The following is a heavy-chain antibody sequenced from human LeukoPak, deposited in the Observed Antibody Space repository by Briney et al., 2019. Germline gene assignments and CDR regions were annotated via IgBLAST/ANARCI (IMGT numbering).Heavy chain of an antibody. CDR3: ARGQYSSGWDDNAFDI. D-gene: IGHD6-19*01. J-gene: IGHJ3*02. CDR2: MNPNSGNT. CDR1: GYTFTCYD. V-gene: IGHV1-8*01. Sequence: ASVKVSCKASGYTFTCYDINWVRQATGQGLEWMGWMNPNSGNTGYAQKFQGRVTMTRNTSISTAYMELSSLRSEDTAVYYCARGQYSSGWDDNAFDIWGQGTMVTVSS.